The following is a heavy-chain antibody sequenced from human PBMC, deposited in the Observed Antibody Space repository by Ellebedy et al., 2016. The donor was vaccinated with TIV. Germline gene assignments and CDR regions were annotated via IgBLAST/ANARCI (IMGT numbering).Heavy chain of an antibody. V-gene: IGHV1-69*13. Sequence: ASVKVSCKASGATFSAYGISWVRQAPGQGLEWMGGIIAIFRTTNYAQNFQGRVTITADESTSTAYREVTSLTSEDTAVYYCARSDSYRPDYFQHWGQGTLVTVSS. D-gene: IGHD2-21*02. CDR1: GATFSAYG. CDR3: ARSDSYRPDYFQH. CDR2: IIAIFRTT. J-gene: IGHJ1*01.